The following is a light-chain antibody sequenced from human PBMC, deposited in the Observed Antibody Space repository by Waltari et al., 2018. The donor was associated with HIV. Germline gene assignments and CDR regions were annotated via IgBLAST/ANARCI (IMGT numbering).Light chain of an antibody. Sequence: SYVLTQPPSVSVAPGKTAKITCVGKNIGTKSVHWYQQNPDQAPVLVIYYNADRPSEVPERFSGSNSGNPATLTISRVEAGDEADYYCHVWDTISDHVVFGGGSKLTVL. CDR1: NIGTKS. J-gene: IGLJ2*01. V-gene: IGLV3-21*04. CDR2: YNA. CDR3: HVWDTISDHVV.